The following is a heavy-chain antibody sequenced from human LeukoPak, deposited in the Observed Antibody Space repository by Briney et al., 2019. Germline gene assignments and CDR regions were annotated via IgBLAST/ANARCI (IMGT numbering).Heavy chain of an antibody. CDR2: IYYSGST. D-gene: IGHD3-10*01. CDR3: ARDSITMVRGVLDY. CDR1: GDSISNDFY. V-gene: IGHV4-38-2*02. J-gene: IGHJ4*02. Sequence: SETLSLTCTVSGDSISNDFYWGWIRQPPGMGLEWIGSIYYSGSTYYNPSLKSRVTISVDTSKNQFSLKLSSVTAADTAVYYCARDSITMVRGVLDYWGQGTLVTVSS.